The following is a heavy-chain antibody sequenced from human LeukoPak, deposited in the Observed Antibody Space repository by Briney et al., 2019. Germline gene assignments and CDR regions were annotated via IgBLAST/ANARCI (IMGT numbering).Heavy chain of an antibody. CDR2: ISPPGGTT. CDR3: AREYSYGYDDWFDP. Sequence: GGSLRLSYAASGFTFSNHAMSWFRQAPGKGLEWVSGISPPGGTTYFADSVKGRFTISRDNSKNTLYLQMNSLRAGDTAIYYCAREYSYGYDDWFDPWGQGTLVTVSS. J-gene: IGHJ5*02. CDR1: GFTFSNHA. V-gene: IGHV3-23*01. D-gene: IGHD5-18*01.